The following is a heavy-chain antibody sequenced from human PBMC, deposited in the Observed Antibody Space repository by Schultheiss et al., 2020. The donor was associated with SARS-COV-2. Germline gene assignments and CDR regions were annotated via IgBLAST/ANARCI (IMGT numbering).Heavy chain of an antibody. CDR3: ARQAEDGMDV. V-gene: IGHV4-59*01. J-gene: IGHJ6*02. D-gene: IGHD1-14*01. Sequence: SETLSLTCAVYGGSFSGYYWSWIRQPPGKGLEWIGYIYYSGSTNYNPSLKSRVTISVDTSKNQFSLKLSSVTAADTAVYYCARQAEDGMDVWGQGTTVTVYS. CDR2: IYYSGST. CDR1: GGSFSGYY.